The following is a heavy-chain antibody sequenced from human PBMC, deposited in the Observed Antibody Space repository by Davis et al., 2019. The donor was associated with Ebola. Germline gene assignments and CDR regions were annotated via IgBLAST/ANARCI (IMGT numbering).Heavy chain of an antibody. J-gene: IGHJ4*02. CDR3: ARDLESATTEFR. D-gene: IGHD4-17*01. Sequence: KFQGRVTITRDTSASTAYMELSSLRSEDTAVYYCARDLESATTEFRWGQGTLVTVSS. V-gene: IGHV1-3*01.